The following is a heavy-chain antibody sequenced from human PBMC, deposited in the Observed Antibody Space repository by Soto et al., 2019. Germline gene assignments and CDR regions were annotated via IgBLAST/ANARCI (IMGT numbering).Heavy chain of an antibody. D-gene: IGHD3-3*01. J-gene: IGHJ6*02. CDR3: ARVMPFFGQYITGGVSGLDV. V-gene: IGHV3-30*03. Sequence: QVQLVESGGGVVQPGRSLRLSCAATGISFSSYSMNWVRQTPGKGLEWVAVISFDVGNKFYGDSVKGRFTVSRDISKNTLFLQMNSLRAEDTAVYYCARVMPFFGQYITGGVSGLDVWGQGTTVTVS. CDR2: ISFDVGNK. CDR1: GISFSSYS.